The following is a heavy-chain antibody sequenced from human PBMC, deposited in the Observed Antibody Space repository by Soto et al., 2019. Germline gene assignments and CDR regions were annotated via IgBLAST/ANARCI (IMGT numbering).Heavy chain of an antibody. V-gene: IGHV4-31*03. D-gene: IGHD4-17*01. Sequence: QVQLQESGPGLVKPSQTLSLTCTVSGGSISSGGYYWSWIRQHPGKGLEWIGYIYYSGSTYYNPSLKSRVTISVDTSKNQFSLKLSSVTAADTAVYYCARNPKTTVTTRPNRNWYFDLWGRGTLVTVSS. CDR2: IYYSGST. CDR1: GGSISSGGYY. J-gene: IGHJ2*01. CDR3: ARNPKTTVTTRPNRNWYFDL.